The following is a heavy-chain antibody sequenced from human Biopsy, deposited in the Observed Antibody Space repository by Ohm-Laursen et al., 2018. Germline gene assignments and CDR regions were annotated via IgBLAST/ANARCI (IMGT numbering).Heavy chain of an antibody. CDR3: ARDLYDFCGGCPFDP. D-gene: IGHD3-3*01. V-gene: IGHV4-39*02. CDR2: IFYRGST. Sequence: SDTLSLTWTVSGGSISNNNYYWGWVRQPPGKGLEWIGSIFYRGSTHYKPSLKSRVNISVDTSKNQFSLKLNSVTAADTAVYYCARDLYDFCGGCPFDPWGQGTLVTVSP. CDR1: GGSISNNNYY. J-gene: IGHJ5*02.